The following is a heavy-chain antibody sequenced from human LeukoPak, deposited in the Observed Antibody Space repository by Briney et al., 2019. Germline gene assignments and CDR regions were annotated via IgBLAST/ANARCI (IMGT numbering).Heavy chain of an antibody. D-gene: IGHD3-16*01. CDR2: INHSGST. CDR1: GGSFSGYY. CDR3: ARARGSTDEYFQH. Sequence: SETLSLTCAVYGGSFSGYYWSWIRQPPGKGLEWIGEINHSGSTNYNPSLKSRVTISVDTSKNQFSLKLSSVTAADTAVYYCARARGSTDEYFQHWGQGTLVTVSS. J-gene: IGHJ1*01. V-gene: IGHV4-34*01.